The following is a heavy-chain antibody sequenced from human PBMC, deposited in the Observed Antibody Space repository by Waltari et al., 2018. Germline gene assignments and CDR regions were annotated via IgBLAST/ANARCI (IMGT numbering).Heavy chain of an antibody. D-gene: IGHD1-26*01. CDR2: IYTSGST. V-gene: IGHV4-4*07. Sequence: QVQLQESGPGLVKPSETLSLTCTVSGGSISSYYWSWIRPPAGKGLEWLGRIYTSGSTNYNPSLKSRVTMSVDTSKNQFSLKLSSVTAADTAVYYCARDKISGASNYYYYGMDVWGQGTTVTVSS. J-gene: IGHJ6*02. CDR3: ARDKISGASNYYYYGMDV. CDR1: GGSISSYY.